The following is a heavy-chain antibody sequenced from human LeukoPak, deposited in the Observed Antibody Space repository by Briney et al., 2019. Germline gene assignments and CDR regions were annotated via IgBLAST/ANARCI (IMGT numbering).Heavy chain of an antibody. CDR1: GFTFKNAW. Sequence: GGSLRLSCAGAGFTFKNAWMSWVRQAQGTGLEWVGLIRSNTDGGTTDYAAPVKGRFTISRDDSKNTLHLQMSSLKTEDTAVYYCATVYWYFDLWGLGTLVSVSA. CDR2: IRSNTDGGTT. J-gene: IGHJ2*01. CDR3: ATVYWYFDL. V-gene: IGHV3-15*01.